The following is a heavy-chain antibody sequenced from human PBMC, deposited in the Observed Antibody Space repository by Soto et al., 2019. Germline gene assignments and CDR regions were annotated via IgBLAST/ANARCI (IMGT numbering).Heavy chain of an antibody. Sequence: EVQLLESGGNLVQSGGSLRLSCATSGFIFSSYSMSWVRQAPGKGLEWVSSVNGRGDSTYHADSVKGRFTISRDNVKNTLYLQMNSLRAEDTALYYCARDPYDSSGYYYIDYWGQGTQVTVSS. J-gene: IGHJ4*02. CDR3: ARDPYDSSGYYYIDY. CDR2: VNGRGDST. CDR1: GFIFSSYS. D-gene: IGHD3-22*01. V-gene: IGHV3-23*01.